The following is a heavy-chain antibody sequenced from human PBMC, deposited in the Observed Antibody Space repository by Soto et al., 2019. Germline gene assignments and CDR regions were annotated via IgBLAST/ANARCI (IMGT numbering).Heavy chain of an antibody. CDR1: GFTFSNYG. Sequence: QVQLVESGGGVVQPGRSLRLSCAASGFTFSNYGMHWVRQAPGKGQEWVAIIWYDGSNDYYVDSVKGRFTISRDNSKNTLSLQMNSLRAEDTAVYYCARDRWEFQLFYYGLDVWGQGTTVTVSS. CDR2: IWYDGSND. V-gene: IGHV3-33*01. J-gene: IGHJ6*02. CDR3: ARDRWEFQLFYYGLDV. D-gene: IGHD1-26*01.